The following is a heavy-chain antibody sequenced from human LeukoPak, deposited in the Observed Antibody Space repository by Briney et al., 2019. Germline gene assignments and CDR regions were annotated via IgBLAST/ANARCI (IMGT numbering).Heavy chain of an antibody. CDR1: GFTFSDFG. D-gene: IGHD1-1*01. V-gene: IGHV3-21*01. Sequence: GGSLRLSCAASGFTFSDFGMNWVRQAPGKGLEWVSSISSSSSYIYYADSVKGRFTISRDNAKNSLYLQMNSLRAEDTAVYYCARDSEEYTTSSLGYWGQGTLVTVSS. CDR2: ISSSSSYI. CDR3: ARDSEEYTTSSLGY. J-gene: IGHJ4*02.